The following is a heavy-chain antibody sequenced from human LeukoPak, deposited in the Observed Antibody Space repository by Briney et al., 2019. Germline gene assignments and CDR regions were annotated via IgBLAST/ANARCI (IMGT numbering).Heavy chain of an antibody. Sequence: ASVKVSCKASGYTFTSYGISWVRQAPGQGLEWMGWISAYHGNTNYALKLQGRVTMTTDTSTSTAYMELRSLRSDDTALYYCAREYPYCGGDCYPIGDYWGQGTLVTVSS. D-gene: IGHD2-21*02. CDR3: AREYPYCGGDCYPIGDY. CDR1: GYTFTSYG. V-gene: IGHV1-18*01. CDR2: ISAYHGNT. J-gene: IGHJ4*02.